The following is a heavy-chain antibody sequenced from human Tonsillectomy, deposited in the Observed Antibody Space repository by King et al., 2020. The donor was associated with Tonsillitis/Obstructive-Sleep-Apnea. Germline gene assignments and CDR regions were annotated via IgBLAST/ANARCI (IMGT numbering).Heavy chain of an antibody. CDR2: IYYSGST. CDR3: ARDITGYCSSTSCYPWFDP. D-gene: IGHD2-2*03. CDR1: GGSVSSGSYY. J-gene: IGHJ5*02. Sequence: VQLQESGPGLVKPSETLSLTCTVSGGSVSSGSYYWSWIRQPPGKGLEWIGYIYYSGSTNYNPSLKSRVTISVETSKNQFSLKLSSVTAADTAVYYCARDITGYCSSTSCYPWFDPWGQGTLVTVSS. V-gene: IGHV4-61*01.